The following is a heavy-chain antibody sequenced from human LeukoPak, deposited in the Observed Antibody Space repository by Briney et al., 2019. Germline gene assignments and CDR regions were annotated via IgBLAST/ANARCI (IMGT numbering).Heavy chain of an antibody. CDR2: QSGSGTTT. CDR3: AKDRLFFGGGYMDV. V-gene: IGHV3-23*01. Sequence: AGGSLRLSCVASGFTFRGEAMSWVRQAPGKGLEWVSAQSGSGTTTHYADSVKGRFTISRDNSKSTLYLQMNSLRANDTAVYYCAKDRLFFGGGYMDVWGKGTTVTVSS. CDR1: GFTFRGEA. J-gene: IGHJ6*03. D-gene: IGHD3-16*01.